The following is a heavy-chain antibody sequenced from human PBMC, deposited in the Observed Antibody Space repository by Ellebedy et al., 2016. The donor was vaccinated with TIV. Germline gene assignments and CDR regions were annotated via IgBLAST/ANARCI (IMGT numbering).Heavy chain of an antibody. D-gene: IGHD3-16*02. CDR3: AWVNYRYFAS. CDR1: GFTFSSFE. V-gene: IGHV3-48*03. CDR2: ISSSGSTT. J-gene: IGHJ4*02. Sequence: PGGSLRLSCAASGFTFSSFEMHWVRQAPGKGLEWVSYISSSGSTTYYADSVKGRFTISRDNAKSSLYLQMNSLRAEDTALYYCAWVNYRYFASWGQGTLVTVSS.